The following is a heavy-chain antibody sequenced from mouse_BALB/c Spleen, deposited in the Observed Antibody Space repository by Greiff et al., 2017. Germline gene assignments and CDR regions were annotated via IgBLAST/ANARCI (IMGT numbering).Heavy chain of an antibody. CDR1: GYTFTSYT. V-gene: IGHV1-4*01. CDR2: INPSTGYT. Sequence: VKLMESGAELARPGASVKMSCKASGYTFTSYTMHWVKQRPGQGLEWIGYINPSTGYTEYNQKFKDKATLTADKSSSTAYMQLSSLTSEDSAVYYCARFGLSRFAYWGQGTLVTVSA. J-gene: IGHJ3*01. D-gene: IGHD3-1*01. CDR3: ARFGLSRFAY.